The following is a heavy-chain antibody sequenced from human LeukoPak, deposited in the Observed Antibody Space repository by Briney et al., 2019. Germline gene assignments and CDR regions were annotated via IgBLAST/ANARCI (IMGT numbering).Heavy chain of an antibody. D-gene: IGHD2-15*01. V-gene: IGHV4-39*07. J-gene: IGHJ4*02. CDR3: ASGYSVDH. CDR2: ISYSGTT. CDR1: GGSISSSSYY. Sequence: SETLSLTCTVSGGSISSSSYYWSWIRQPPGKGLEWIGSISYSGTTYFNPSLQSRVIISVDTSKNPFSLTLISVTAPDSAVYLCASGYSVDHRGQATLANVSS.